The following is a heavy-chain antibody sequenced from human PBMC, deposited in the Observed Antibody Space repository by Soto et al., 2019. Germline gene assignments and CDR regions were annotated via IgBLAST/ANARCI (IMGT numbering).Heavy chain of an antibody. CDR1: GFTFSSYA. CDR3: AKDPDIVVVPAAMAYFDY. V-gene: IGHV3-23*01. CDR2: ISGSGGST. J-gene: IGHJ4*02. Sequence: GGSLRLSCAASGFTFSSYAMSWVRQAPGKGLEWVSAISGSGGSTYYADSVKGRFTISRGNSKNTLYLQMNSLRAEDTAVYYCAKDPDIVVVPAAMAYFDYWGQGTLVTVSS. D-gene: IGHD2-2*01.